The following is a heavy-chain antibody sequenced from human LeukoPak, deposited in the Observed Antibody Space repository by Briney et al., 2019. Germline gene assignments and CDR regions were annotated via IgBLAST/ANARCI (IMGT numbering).Heavy chain of an antibody. D-gene: IGHD4-11*01. CDR3: ARRSRGIDSIRSDDYSNYDHYYYYMDV. Sequence: SETLSLTCTVSGGSISSYYRSWIRQPPGKGLEWIGYIYTSGSTNYNPSLKSRVTISVDTSKNQFSLKLSSVTAADTAVYYCARRSRGIDSIRSDDYSNYDHYYYYMDVWGKGTTVTVSS. J-gene: IGHJ6*03. V-gene: IGHV4-4*09. CDR2: IYTSGST. CDR1: GGSISSYY.